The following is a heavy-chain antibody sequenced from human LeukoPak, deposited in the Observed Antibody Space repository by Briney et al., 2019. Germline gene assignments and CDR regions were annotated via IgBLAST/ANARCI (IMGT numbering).Heavy chain of an antibody. CDR2: IYRSGST. J-gene: IGHJ4*02. CDR3: ARGIRVGVSGYYFDY. V-gene: IGHV4-4*02. CDR1: GVSISSGNW. Sequence: SETLSLTCAVSGVSISSGNWWTWVRQPPGKGLEWIGQIYRSGSTNYNPSLKSRVTISVDTSKNQFSLKLSSVTAADTAVYYCARGIRVGVSGYYFDYWGQGTLVPVSS. D-gene: IGHD1-26*01.